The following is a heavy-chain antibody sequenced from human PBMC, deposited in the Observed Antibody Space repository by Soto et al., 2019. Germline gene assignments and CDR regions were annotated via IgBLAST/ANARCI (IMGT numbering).Heavy chain of an antibody. CDR1: GFTFSSYD. V-gene: IGHV3-13*01. J-gene: IGHJ6*02. Sequence: GGSLRLSCAASGFTFSSYDMHWVRQATGKGLEWVSAIGTAGDTYYPGSVKGRFTISRENAKNSLYLQMNSLRAEDTAVYYCARDTMLPRKDHYGMDVWGQGTTVTVSS. CDR3: ARDTMLPRKDHYGMDV. CDR2: IGTAGDT. D-gene: IGHD3-10*02.